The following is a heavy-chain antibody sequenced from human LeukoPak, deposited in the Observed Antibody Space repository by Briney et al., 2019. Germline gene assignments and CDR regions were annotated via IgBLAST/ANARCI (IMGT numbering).Heavy chain of an antibody. V-gene: IGHV3-11*06. CDR1: GFTFSDYY. CDR2: ISSNSEAT. Sequence: GGSLRLSCAASGFTFSDYYMSWIRQAPGKGLEWVSYISSNSEATSYADSVKGRFTSSRDYARNSLYLHMTSLRAEDTAVYYCARVARGNYYHFDSWGQGTLVTVSS. J-gene: IGHJ4*02. D-gene: IGHD1-26*01. CDR3: ARVARGNYYHFDS.